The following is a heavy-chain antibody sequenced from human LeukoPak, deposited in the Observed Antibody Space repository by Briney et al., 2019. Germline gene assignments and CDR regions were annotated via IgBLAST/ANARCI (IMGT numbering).Heavy chain of an antibody. Sequence: PGGSLRLSCAASGFTFSTYSMTWVRQAPGKGLEWVSYISSSSSNKYYADSVKGRFTISRDNAKNSLYLQMTSLRAEATAVYYCARDLGGQQLVDYWGQGTLVTVSS. CDR3: ARDLGGQQLVDY. CDR2: ISSSSSNK. J-gene: IGHJ4*02. CDR1: GFTFSTYS. V-gene: IGHV3-48*01. D-gene: IGHD6-13*01.